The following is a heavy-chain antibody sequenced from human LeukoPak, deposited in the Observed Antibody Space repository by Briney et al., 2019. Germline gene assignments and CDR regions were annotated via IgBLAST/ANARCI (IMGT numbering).Heavy chain of an antibody. CDR3: ARESSGYYHDAFDI. J-gene: IGHJ3*02. CDR1: GGSISSSSYY. CDR2: IYYSGST. Sequence: SETLSLTCTVSGGSISSSSYYWGWIRQPPGKGLEWIGSIYYSGSTYYNPSLKSRVAISVDTSKNQFSPKLSSVTAADTAVYYCARESSGYYHDAFDIWGQGTMVTVSS. V-gene: IGHV4-39*07. D-gene: IGHD3-22*01.